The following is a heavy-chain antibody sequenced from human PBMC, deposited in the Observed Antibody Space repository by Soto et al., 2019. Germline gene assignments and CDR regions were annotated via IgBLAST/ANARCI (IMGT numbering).Heavy chain of an antibody. J-gene: IGHJ4*02. Sequence: VVTFSSSRMTSCHQTTGKGLEWVSAISGSGCSTYYADSVKGRFTISRDNSKNTLYLQMNSLRAEDTAVYYCAKDHLNPDSSGYPAGWGQGTLVTVSS. V-gene: IGHV3-23*01. CDR1: VVTFSSSR. D-gene: IGHD3-22*01. CDR3: AKDHLNPDSSGYPAG. CDR2: ISGSGCST.